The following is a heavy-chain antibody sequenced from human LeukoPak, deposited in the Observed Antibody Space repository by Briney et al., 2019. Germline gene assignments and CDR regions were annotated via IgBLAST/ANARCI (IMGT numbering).Heavy chain of an antibody. J-gene: IGHJ6*03. CDR2: IIPIFGTA. Sequence: ASVKVSCKASGGTFSSYAISWVRQAPGQGLEWMGGIIPIFGTANYAQKFQGRVTITTDESTSTAYMELSSLRSEDTAVYYCARGRGSSSSGSDYYYMDVWGKGTTVTVSS. CDR1: GGTFSSYA. D-gene: IGHD6-6*01. V-gene: IGHV1-69*05. CDR3: ARGRGSSSSGSDYYYMDV.